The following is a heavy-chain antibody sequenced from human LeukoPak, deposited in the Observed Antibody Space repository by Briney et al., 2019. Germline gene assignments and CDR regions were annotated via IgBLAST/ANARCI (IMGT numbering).Heavy chain of an antibody. V-gene: IGHV3-73*01. J-gene: IGHJ6*03. CDR1: GFTFSGSA. CDR2: IRSKANSYAT. CDR3: TREQLAYYYYYYYMDV. D-gene: IGHD6-6*01. Sequence: PGGSLRLSCAASGFTFSGSAMHWVRQASGKGLEWVGRIRSKANSYATAYAASVKGRFTISRDDSKNTAYLQMSSLKTEDTAVYYCTREQLAYYYYYYYMDVWGKGTTVTVSS.